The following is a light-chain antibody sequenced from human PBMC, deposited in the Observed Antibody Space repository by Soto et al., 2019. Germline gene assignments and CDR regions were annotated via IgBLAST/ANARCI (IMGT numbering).Light chain of an antibody. Sequence: QSVLTQPASVSGSPGQSITISCIGTSSDVGAYDLVSWYQQHPGTAPRLIIYDVTNRPSGVPDRFSGSKSGNTPSLTIFGLQAEDEADYYCSLYTSSSTWVFGGGTKVTVL. CDR2: DVT. CDR3: SLYTSSSTWV. V-gene: IGLV2-14*02. CDR1: SSDVGAYDL. J-gene: IGLJ3*02.